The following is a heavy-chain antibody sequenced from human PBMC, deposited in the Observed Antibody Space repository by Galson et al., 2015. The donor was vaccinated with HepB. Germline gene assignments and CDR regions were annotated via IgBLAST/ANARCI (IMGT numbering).Heavy chain of an antibody. V-gene: IGHV1-18*01. CDR2: FSGYDGST. CDR3: ARDSRLELRLNNYFLYGMDV. J-gene: IGHJ6*02. CDR1: GYSFTNDG. D-gene: IGHD2/OR15-2a*01. Sequence: SVKVSCKASGYSFTNDGLSWIRQAPGPGLEWMGWFSGYDGSTNYAQKFQGRVTMTADTSTGTAYLELKNLRSDDTAVYYCARDSRLELRLNNYFLYGMDVWGQGTAVTVSS.